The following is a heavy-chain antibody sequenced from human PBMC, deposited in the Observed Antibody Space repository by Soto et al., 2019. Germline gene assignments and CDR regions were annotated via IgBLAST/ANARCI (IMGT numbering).Heavy chain of an antibody. Sequence: PGGSRRLSCAASVFTFSSYAMSWVRQAPGKGLEWVSAISGSGGSTYYADSVKGRFTISRDNSKNTLYLQMNSLRAEDTAVYYCAKDRGDYYDSSGYYYERYYFDYWGQGTLVTVSS. V-gene: IGHV3-23*01. CDR3: AKDRGDYYDSSGYYYERYYFDY. CDR1: VFTFSSYA. D-gene: IGHD3-22*01. CDR2: ISGSGGST. J-gene: IGHJ4*02.